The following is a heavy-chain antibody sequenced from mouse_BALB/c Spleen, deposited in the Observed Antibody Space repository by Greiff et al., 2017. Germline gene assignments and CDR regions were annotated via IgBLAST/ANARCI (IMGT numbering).Heavy chain of an antibody. D-gene: IGHD1-1*01. CDR1: GYTFTDYA. CDR2: ISTYYGTT. J-gene: IGHJ3*01. CDR3: ARSYYGSSSWFAY. V-gene: IGHV1-67*01. Sequence: QVQLQQSGPELVRPGVSVKISCKGSGYTFTDYAMHWVKQSHAKSLEWIGVISTYYGTTNYNQKFKGKATMTVDKSSSTAYMELARLTSEDSAIYYCARSYYGSSSWFAYWGQGTLVTVSA.